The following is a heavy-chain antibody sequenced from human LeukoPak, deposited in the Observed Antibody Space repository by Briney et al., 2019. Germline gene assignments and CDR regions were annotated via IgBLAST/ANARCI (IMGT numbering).Heavy chain of an antibody. CDR1: GGSISSSSYY. J-gene: IGHJ6*03. D-gene: IGHD6-13*01. CDR2: IYYSGST. CDR3: ARETAAVFNIAYYMDV. Sequence: TSGTLSLTCTVSGGSISSSSYYWGWIRQPPGKGLEWIGSIYYSGSTYYNPSLKSRVTISVDTSKNQFSLKLRSVTAADTAVYYCARETAAVFNIAYYMDVWGKGTTVTVSS. V-gene: IGHV4-39*07.